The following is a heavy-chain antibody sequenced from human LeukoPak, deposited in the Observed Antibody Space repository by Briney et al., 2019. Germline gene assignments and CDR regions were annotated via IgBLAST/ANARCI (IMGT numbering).Heavy chain of an antibody. V-gene: IGHV1-3*01. J-gene: IGHJ4*02. Sequence: ASVKVSSKASGYTFSNYGVHWVRHAPGQRLEWMGSINGGNGYTKYSQKFQGRVTITGDTSASTAYMGLSSLRSEDTAVYYCARYINGAFDYWGQGTLVTVSS. D-gene: IGHD2-8*01. CDR1: GYTFSNYG. CDR3: ARYINGAFDY. CDR2: INGGNGYT.